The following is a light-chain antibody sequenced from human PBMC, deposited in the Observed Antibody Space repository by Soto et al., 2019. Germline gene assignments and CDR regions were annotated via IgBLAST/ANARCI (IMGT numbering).Light chain of an antibody. Sequence: NFMLTQPHSVSASPGKTVTISCTRSSGSIANNYVQWYQQRPGSSPTTVILEDNQRPSGVPDRFSGSIDSSSNSASLTISGLRTEDEADYYCQSYGNSTLYVFGTGTKITV. J-gene: IGLJ1*01. CDR2: EDN. CDR3: QSYGNSTLYV. CDR1: SGSIANNY. V-gene: IGLV6-57*01.